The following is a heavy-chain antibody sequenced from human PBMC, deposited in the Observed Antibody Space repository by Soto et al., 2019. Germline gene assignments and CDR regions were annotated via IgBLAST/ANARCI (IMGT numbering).Heavy chain of an antibody. V-gene: IGHV4-4*02. Sequence: PSETLSLTCAVSGGSISSSNWWSWVRQPPGKGLEWIGEIYHSGSTNYNPSLKSRVTISVDKSKNQFSLKLSSVTAADTAVYYCAERQQLINWFDPWGQGTLVTVSS. J-gene: IGHJ5*02. D-gene: IGHD6-13*01. CDR1: GGSISSSNW. CDR2: IYHSGST. CDR3: AERQQLINWFDP.